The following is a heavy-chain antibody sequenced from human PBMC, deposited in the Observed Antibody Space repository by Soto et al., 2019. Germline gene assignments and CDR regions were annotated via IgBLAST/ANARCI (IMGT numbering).Heavy chain of an antibody. CDR2: IYPGDSDT. CDR1: GYSFTSYW. Sequence: GESLKISCKGSGYSFTSYWIGWVRQMPGKGLEWMGIIYPGDSDTRYSPSFQGQVTISADKSISTAYLQWSSLKASDTAMYYCARHRYYDSSGYYYTYKYYYYGMDVWGQGTTVTV. D-gene: IGHD3-22*01. J-gene: IGHJ6*02. CDR3: ARHRYYDSSGYYYTYKYYYYGMDV. V-gene: IGHV5-51*01.